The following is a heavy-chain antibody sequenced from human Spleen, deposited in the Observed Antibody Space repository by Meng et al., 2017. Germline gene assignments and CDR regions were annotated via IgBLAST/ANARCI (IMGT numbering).Heavy chain of an antibody. CDR2: MNPENGDT. V-gene: IGHV1-8*01. J-gene: IGHJ5*02. CDR3: ARDSNGIASALRT. Sequence: QVQLVQSGAEVKKPGASVKVSCKASGYTFTSKDINWLRQATGQGLEWMGWMNPENGDTGFAQEFQGRVSLTRNTSISTAYMELSSLRSDDTAVYYCARDSNGIASALRTWGQGTLVTVSS. CDR1: GYTFTSKD. D-gene: IGHD6-13*01.